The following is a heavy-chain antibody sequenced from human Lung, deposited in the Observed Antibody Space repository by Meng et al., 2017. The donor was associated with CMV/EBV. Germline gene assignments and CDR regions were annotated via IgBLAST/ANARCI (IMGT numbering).Heavy chain of an antibody. CDR1: GFTFSSYV. D-gene: IGHD2-8*01. J-gene: IGHJ4*02. CDR2: ISGSGGIT. Sequence: GGSLRLSCAASGFTFSSYVMSWVRQAPGKGLEWVSAISGSGGITYYADSVKGRFTISRDNSKNTLYLEINSLRAEDTAEYYCAKDEAVYAISPFDYWGQGTLVTGSS. V-gene: IGHV3-23*01. CDR3: AKDEAVYAISPFDY.